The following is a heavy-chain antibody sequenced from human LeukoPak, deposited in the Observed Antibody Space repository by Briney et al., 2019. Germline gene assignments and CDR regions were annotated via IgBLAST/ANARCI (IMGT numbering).Heavy chain of an antibody. Sequence: PGGSLRLSCAASGFTVSSNYMSWVRQAPGKGLEWVSVIYSGGGTYYADSVKGRFTISRDNSKNTLYLQMNSLRAEDTAVYYCARAPPYYDSSGYAVDYWGQGILVTVSS. D-gene: IGHD3-22*01. CDR3: ARAPPYYDSSGYAVDY. CDR1: GFTVSSNY. CDR2: IYSGGGT. V-gene: IGHV3-53*01. J-gene: IGHJ4*02.